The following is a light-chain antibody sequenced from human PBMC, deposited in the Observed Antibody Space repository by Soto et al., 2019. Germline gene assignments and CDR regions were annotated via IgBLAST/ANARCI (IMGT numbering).Light chain of an antibody. Sequence: EIVLTQSPGTLSLSPGERATLSCRASQSISSYLAWYQQKTGQAPRLLIYGASSRATGIPDRFSGSGSGTDFTLTISRLEPEDWAVYYCQQYGSSPRTFGQGTKVEIK. V-gene: IGKV3-20*01. CDR3: QQYGSSPRT. CDR2: GAS. J-gene: IGKJ1*01. CDR1: QSISSY.